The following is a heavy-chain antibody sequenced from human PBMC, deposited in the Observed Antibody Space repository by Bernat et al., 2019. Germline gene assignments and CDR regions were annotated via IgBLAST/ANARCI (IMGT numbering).Heavy chain of an antibody. V-gene: IGHV3-74*01. CDR2: INGDGSAT. CDR1: GFTFSNYW. J-gene: IGHJ4*02. D-gene: IGHD5-18*01. Sequence: EVQLVESGGALVQSGGSLRLPCAASGFTFSNYWMHWVRQAPGKGLVWVALINGDGSATNYADSVKGRFTISRDNAKKTLYLQMNSLRAEDTAVYYCARNSGDSYGSKDYWGQGTLVTVAS. CDR3: ARNSGDSYGSKDY.